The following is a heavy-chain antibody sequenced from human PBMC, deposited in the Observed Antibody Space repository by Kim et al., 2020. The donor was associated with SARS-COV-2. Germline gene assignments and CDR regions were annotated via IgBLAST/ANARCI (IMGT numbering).Heavy chain of an antibody. CDR2: ISGSGGST. J-gene: IGHJ3*02. Sequence: GRSLRLSCAASGFTFSSYAMSWVRQAPGKGLEWVSAISGSGGSTYYADSVKGRFTISRDNSKNTLYLQMNSLRAEDTAVYYCAKLILGSGTHGYDAFDIWGQGTMVTVSS. CDR1: GFTFSSYA. V-gene: IGHV3-23*01. CDR3: AKLILGSGTHGYDAFDI. D-gene: IGHD3-10*01.